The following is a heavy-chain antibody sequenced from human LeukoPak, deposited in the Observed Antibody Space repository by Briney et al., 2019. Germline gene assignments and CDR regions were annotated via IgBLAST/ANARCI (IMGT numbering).Heavy chain of an antibody. CDR1: GYTFTNYA. CDR3: ARAYQPLGGLSFPGS. J-gene: IGHJ5*02. Sequence: ASVKVSCKASGYTFTNYAMNWVRQAPGQGLEWMGWINPNTGNPAYAQGFTGRFVFSLDTSVTTTYLQISGLKAEDTAVYYCARAYQPLGGLSFPGSWGQGTLVTVSS. V-gene: IGHV7-4-1*02. D-gene: IGHD3-16*02. CDR2: INPNTGNP.